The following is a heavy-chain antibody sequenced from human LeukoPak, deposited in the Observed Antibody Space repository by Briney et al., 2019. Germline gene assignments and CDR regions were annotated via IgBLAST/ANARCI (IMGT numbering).Heavy chain of an antibody. D-gene: IGHD3-16*02. CDR2: INRSGST. Sequence: SETLSLTCAVYGGSFSGYYWSWIRQPPGKGPEWIGEINRSGSTNYNPSLKSRVTISVDTSKNQFSLKLSSVTAADTAVFYCARGAPHKKNYDYVWGSYRPPYYYFDYWGQGTLVTVSS. J-gene: IGHJ4*02. CDR1: GGSFSGYY. V-gene: IGHV4-34*01. CDR3: ARGAPHKKNYDYVWGSYRPPYYYFDY.